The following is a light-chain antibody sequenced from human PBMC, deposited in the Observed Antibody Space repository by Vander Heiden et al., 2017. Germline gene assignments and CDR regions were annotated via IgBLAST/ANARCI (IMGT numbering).Light chain of an antibody. V-gene: IGLV1-40*01. J-gene: IGLJ2*01. CDR3: QSFDSGLTV. CDR2: DNY. CDR1: DSNIGAGYT. Sequence: QSVLPQPPSVSPPPCQLVPISCTGSDSNIGAGYTVHWYQRLPGTAPKLLIYDNYNRPSGVPDRFSGFNSGISASLAITELQAADEADYYCQSFDSGLTVFGGGTKVTVL.